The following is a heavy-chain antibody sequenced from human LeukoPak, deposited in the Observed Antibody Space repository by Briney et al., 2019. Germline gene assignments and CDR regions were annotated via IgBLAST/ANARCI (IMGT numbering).Heavy chain of an antibody. CDR3: ARVKEREEDYYDSSGGLQGFYFDY. CDR2: INHSGST. J-gene: IGHJ4*02. Sequence: SETLSLTCAVYGGSFSGYYWSWIRQPPGKGLEWIGEINHSGSTNYNPSLKSRVTISVDTSKNQFSLKLSSVTAADTAVYYCARVKEREEDYYDSSGGLQGFYFDYWGQRTLVTVSS. V-gene: IGHV4-34*01. CDR1: GGSFSGYY. D-gene: IGHD3-22*01.